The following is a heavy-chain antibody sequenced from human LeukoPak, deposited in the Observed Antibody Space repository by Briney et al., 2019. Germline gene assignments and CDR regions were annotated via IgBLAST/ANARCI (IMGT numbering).Heavy chain of an antibody. J-gene: IGHJ4*02. CDR1: GVSISSDNSN. CDR2: FYAGGST. D-gene: IGHD3-3*01. Sequence: PSQTLSLTCSVSGVSISSDNSNWSWIRQPAGKGLEWIGRFYAGGSTNYNPSLESRVTISVDPSKNHFSLKLRSVTAADTAVYYCARDSLYNFWSGYYHTTYYFDYWGQGTLVTVSS. CDR3: ARDSLYNFWSGYYHTTYYFDY. V-gene: IGHV4-61*02.